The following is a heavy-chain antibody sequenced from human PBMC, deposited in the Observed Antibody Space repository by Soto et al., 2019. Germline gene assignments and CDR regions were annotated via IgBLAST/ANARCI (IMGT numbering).Heavy chain of an antibody. Sequence: SETLSLTCTVSGGSISSSSYYWGWIRQPPGKGLEWIGSIYYSGSTYYNPSLKSRVTISVDTSKNQFSLKLSSVTAADTAVYYCASAITIIVVVRAFDIWGQGTMVTVSS. D-gene: IGHD3-22*01. J-gene: IGHJ3*02. V-gene: IGHV4-39*01. CDR2: IYYSGST. CDR1: GGSISSSSYY. CDR3: ASAITIIVVVRAFDI.